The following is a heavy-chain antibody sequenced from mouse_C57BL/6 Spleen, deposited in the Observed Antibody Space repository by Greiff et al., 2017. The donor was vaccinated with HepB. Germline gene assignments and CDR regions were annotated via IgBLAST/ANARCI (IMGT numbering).Heavy chain of an antibody. J-gene: IGHJ2*01. CDR2: IYPGDGDT. CDR1: GYAFSSSW. CDR3: ARSRYDYDQNY. Sequence: VQLQQSGPELVKPGASVKISCKASGYAFSSSWMNWVKQRPGKGLEWIGRIYPGDGDTNYNGKFKGKATLTADKSSSTAYMQLSSLTSEDSAVYFCARSRYDYDQNYWGQGTTLTVSS. D-gene: IGHD2-4*01. V-gene: IGHV1-82*01.